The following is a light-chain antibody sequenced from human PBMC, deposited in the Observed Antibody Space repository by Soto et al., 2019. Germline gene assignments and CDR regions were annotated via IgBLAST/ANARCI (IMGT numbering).Light chain of an antibody. J-gene: IGLJ2*01. Sequence: QSVLTQPPSVSGAPGQAVTFSCTGSSSNIGGGYDVHWYQLLPGAAPKLLIYGSNKRPSGVPDRFSGSRSPTYASLAITGLQAEYEAVYSCQSYYSRRSAVVFGGGTKVTVL. CDR2: GSN. CDR1: SSNIGGGYD. V-gene: IGLV1-40*01. CDR3: QSYYSRRSAVV.